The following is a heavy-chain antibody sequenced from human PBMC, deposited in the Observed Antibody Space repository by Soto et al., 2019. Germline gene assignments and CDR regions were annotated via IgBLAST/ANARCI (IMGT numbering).Heavy chain of an antibody. CDR2: INAYNGNT. CDR3: ARVLPPFDP. V-gene: IGHV1-18*01. Sequence: QVQLVQSGAEVKKPGASVKVSCKASGYTFTSYGISWVRQAPGQGLEWVGWINAYNGNTNYAQKLQGRVTMTTEPSTSTAYMEPRSLRSDDTAVYYCARVLPPFDPWGQGTLVTVSS. CDR1: GYTFTSYG. D-gene: IGHD2-15*01. J-gene: IGHJ5*02.